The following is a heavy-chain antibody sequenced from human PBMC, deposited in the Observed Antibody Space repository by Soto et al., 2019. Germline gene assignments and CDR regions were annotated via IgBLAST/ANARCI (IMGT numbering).Heavy chain of an antibody. V-gene: IGHV2-5*02. D-gene: IGHD2-15*01. Sequence: QITLKESGPPLVKSTQTLTLTCTFSGFSLSTSGVGVAWIRQPPGKALEWLALIYWDDDKRYRPSLETRLTITKDTSKNQVVLTMTNVDSVDTATYYCAYLPCSGGSCYWFSYSGMDVWGQGTTVIVSS. J-gene: IGHJ6*02. CDR3: AYLPCSGGSCYWFSYSGMDV. CDR2: IYWDDDK. CDR1: GFSLSTSGVG.